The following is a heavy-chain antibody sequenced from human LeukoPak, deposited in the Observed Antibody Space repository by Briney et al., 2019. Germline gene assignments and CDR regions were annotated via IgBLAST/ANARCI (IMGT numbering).Heavy chain of an antibody. CDR2: IKQDGSEK. CDR3: TTTMVRGVIIKPYYFDY. D-gene: IGHD3-10*01. CDR1: GFTFSTYW. J-gene: IGHJ4*02. V-gene: IGHV3-7*03. Sequence: GGSLRLSCAASGFTFSTYWMSWVRQAPGKGLEWVANIKQDGSEKYYVDSVKGRFTISRDDSKNTLYLQMNNLKTEDTAVYYCTTTMVRGVIIKPYYFDYWGQGTLVTVSS.